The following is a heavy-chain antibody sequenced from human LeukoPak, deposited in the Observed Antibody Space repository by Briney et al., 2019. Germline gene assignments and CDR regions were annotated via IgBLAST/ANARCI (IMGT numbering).Heavy chain of an antibody. CDR1: GFTFSSYA. CDR2: IGSSAGTT. Sequence: GGSLRPSCAASGFTFSSYAMSWVRQAPGKGLEWVSGIGSSAGTTYYADSVEGRFSISRDNSKNTLFLQMNSLRAEDTAVYFCAKDRTGYISGQGYFDYWGQGVLVTVSS. V-gene: IGHV3-23*01. D-gene: IGHD6-19*01. J-gene: IGHJ4*02. CDR3: AKDRTGYISGQGYFDY.